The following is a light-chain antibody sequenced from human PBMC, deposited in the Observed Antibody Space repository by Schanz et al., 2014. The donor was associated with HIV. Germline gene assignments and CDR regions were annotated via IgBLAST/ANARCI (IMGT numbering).Light chain of an antibody. CDR1: SSDIGGSDY. Sequence: QSALTQPASVSGSPGQSITISCSGTSSDIGGSDYVSWYQQHPGRAPKVLIYDVRDRPSGVSNRFSGSKSGNTASLTISGLQAEDEAEYFCSSYASSSNVVFGGGTKLTVL. CDR2: DVR. V-gene: IGLV2-14*03. CDR3: SSYASSSNVV. J-gene: IGLJ2*01.